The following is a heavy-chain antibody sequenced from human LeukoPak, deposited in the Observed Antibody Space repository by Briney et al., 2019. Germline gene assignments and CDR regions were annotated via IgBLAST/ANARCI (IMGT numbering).Heavy chain of an antibody. Sequence: SETLSLTCTVSGDSISSYHWSWIRQSPGKGLEWIGYISYSGGTNYNPSLKSRVTISVDTSKNQFSLQLSSVTAADTAVYYCARVGRGDHTWGSYYFDHWGQGTLVTVSS. D-gene: IGHD3-16*01. J-gene: IGHJ4*02. V-gene: IGHV4-59*01. CDR2: ISYSGGT. CDR1: GDSISSYH. CDR3: ARVGRGDHTWGSYYFDH.